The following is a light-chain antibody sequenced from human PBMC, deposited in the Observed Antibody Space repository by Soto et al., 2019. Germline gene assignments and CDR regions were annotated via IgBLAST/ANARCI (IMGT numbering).Light chain of an antibody. V-gene: IGKV3-20*01. J-gene: IGKJ1*01. CDR3: QQYGSSSWT. CDR2: AAS. CDR1: QSVSSSY. Sequence: EIVLTQSPGTLSLSPGERATLSCRASQSVSSSYLAWYQQKPGQAPRLLIYAASSRATGIPVRFSGSGSGTDFTLTISRLEPEDFAVYYCQQYGSSSWTFGQGTTVEIK.